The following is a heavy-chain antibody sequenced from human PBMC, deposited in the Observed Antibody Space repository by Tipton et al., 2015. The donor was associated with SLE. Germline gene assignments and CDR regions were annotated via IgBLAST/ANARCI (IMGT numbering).Heavy chain of an antibody. CDR1: GFTFSSYA. J-gene: IGHJ4*02. V-gene: IGHV3-21*01. D-gene: IGHD1-7*01. CDR2: ISSSSSYI. Sequence: SLRLSCAASGFTFSSYAMNWVRQAPGKGLEWVSSISSSSSYIYYADSVKGRFTISRDNAKNSLFLQMNSLRAEDTAVYYCARQGWGTPPDYWGQGTLVTVSS. CDR3: ARQGWGTPPDY.